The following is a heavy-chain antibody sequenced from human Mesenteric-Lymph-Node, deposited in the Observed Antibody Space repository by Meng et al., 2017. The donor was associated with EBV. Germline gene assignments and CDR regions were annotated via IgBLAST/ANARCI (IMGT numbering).Heavy chain of an antibody. CDR2: VYWDDDK. Sequence: QITLKESGPSLVKPTQTLTLTCTFSGPSLSTYGLTVKWIRQPPGGALEWLALVYWDDDKGYSPSLRSRLTITRDTSKTQVVLTMTNMDPVDTGTYFCARSGGYGTPLDYWGQGTLVTVSS. V-gene: IGHV2-5*02. J-gene: IGHJ4*02. CDR1: GPSLSTYGLT. CDR3: ARSGGYGTPLDY. D-gene: IGHD6-25*01.